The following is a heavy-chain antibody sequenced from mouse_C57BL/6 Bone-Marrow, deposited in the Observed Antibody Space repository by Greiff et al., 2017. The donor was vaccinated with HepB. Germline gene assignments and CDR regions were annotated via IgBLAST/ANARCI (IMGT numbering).Heavy chain of an antibody. CDR3: TTPSEGRDV. J-gene: IGHJ1*03. V-gene: IGHV14-4*01. CDR1: GFNIKDDY. D-gene: IGHD1-1*01. Sequence: VQLKQSGAELVRPGASVKLSCTASGFNIKDDYMHWVKQRPEQGLEWIGWIDPENGDTEYASKFQGKATITADTSSNTAYLQLSSLTSEDTAVYYCTTPSEGRDVWGTGTTVTVSS. CDR2: IDPENGDT.